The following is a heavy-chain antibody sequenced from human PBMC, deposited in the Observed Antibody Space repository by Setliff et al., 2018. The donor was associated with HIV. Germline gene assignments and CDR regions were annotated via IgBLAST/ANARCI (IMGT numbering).Heavy chain of an antibody. Sequence: GGSLRLSCAASGFTFSTYPMNWVRQAPGKGLEWVSGINAGGESTYYADSVKGRFTISRDNSKNTLYLQMNSLRVEDTAVYYCARETMYDSRGYLSHYFDYWGQGTPVTVSS. J-gene: IGHJ4*02. CDR2: INAGGEST. V-gene: IGHV3-23*01. D-gene: IGHD3-22*01. CDR3: ARETMYDSRGYLSHYFDY. CDR1: GFTFSTYP.